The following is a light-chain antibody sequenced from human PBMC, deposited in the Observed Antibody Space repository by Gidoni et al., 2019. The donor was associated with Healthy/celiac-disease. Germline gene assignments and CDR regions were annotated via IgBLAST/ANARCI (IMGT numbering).Light chain of an antibody. CDR3: QQANSFPIT. CDR2: AAS. Sequence: DIQMTQSPSSVSASVGDRVNITCRASQGISSWLACDQQKPGKAPKLLIYAASSLQSGVPSRFSGSGSGTDFTLTISSLQPEDFATYYCQQANSFPITFGQGTRLEIK. V-gene: IGKV1-12*01. CDR1: QGISSW. J-gene: IGKJ5*01.